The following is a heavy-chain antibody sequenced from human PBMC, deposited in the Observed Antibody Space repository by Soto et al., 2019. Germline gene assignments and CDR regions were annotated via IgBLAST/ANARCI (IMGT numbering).Heavy chain of an antibody. D-gene: IGHD6-13*01. CDR3: ARDRNRNWYLVPPLFDY. J-gene: IGHJ4*02. CDR2: LSYDGSNE. Sequence: GGSLRLSCAASGFTFSSYAMHWVRQAPGKGLEWLAILSYDGSNEYYADSVKGRFTISRDNSRNTLYLQINSLRAEDTAVYFCARDRNRNWYLVPPLFDYWGQGTLVTVSS. CDR1: GFTFSSYA. V-gene: IGHV3-30-3*01.